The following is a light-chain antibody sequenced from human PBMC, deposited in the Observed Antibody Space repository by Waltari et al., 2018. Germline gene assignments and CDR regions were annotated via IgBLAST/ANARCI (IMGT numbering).Light chain of an antibody. CDR1: ELPRKS. J-gene: IGLJ1*01. V-gene: IGLV3-10*01. CDR3: YSSDSTGLRV. Sequence: SYELTQTPSVSVSPGQTARIPRPGHELPRKSAYWFQQKSGQAPRLVIYEDTKRPSGIPERFSGSSSGTVATLTITGAQVDDEADYYCYSSDSTGLRVFGGGTTVVVL. CDR2: EDT.